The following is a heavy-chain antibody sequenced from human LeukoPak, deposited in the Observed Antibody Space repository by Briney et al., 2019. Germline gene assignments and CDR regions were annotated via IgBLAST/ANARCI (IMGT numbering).Heavy chain of an antibody. J-gene: IGHJ4*02. Sequence: SETLSLTCAVYGGSFSGYYWSWIRQPPGKGLEWIGEINHSGSTNYNPSLKSRVTIPVDTSKNQFSLKLSSVTAADTAVYYCARGNYYDSSGYRYFDYWGQGTLVTVSS. D-gene: IGHD3-22*01. CDR3: ARGNYYDSSGYRYFDY. V-gene: IGHV4-34*01. CDR1: GGSFSGYY. CDR2: INHSGST.